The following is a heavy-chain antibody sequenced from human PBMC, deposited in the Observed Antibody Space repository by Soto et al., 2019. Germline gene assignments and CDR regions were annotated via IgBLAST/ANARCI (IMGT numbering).Heavy chain of an antibody. CDR1: GYTFNSYA. CDR3: ARPPMREYNWFDP. Sequence: QVQLVQSGAEVKKPGASVKVSCKASGYTFNSYAITWVRQAPGQGLEWIGWISVYNGDTKYSQKVQGRVTMTTDTSTTTASMELRSLRSDDTAVYYCARPPMREYNWFDPWGQGTLVTVSS. CDR2: ISVYNGDT. J-gene: IGHJ5*02. V-gene: IGHV1-18*01.